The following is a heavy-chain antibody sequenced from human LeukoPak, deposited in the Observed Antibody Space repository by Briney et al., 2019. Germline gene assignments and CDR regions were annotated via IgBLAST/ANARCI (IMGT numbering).Heavy chain of an antibody. J-gene: IGHJ4*02. Sequence: SVKVSCKTSGGTFDTYVVSWVRQAPGQGLDWMGRIIAMFGTPNYAQGFQGRVAITADKSTSTAYMELRGLKSEDTAVYYCAVGRTCGATSCPRTYWGQGTLVTVSS. CDR2: IIAMFGTP. CDR3: AVGRTCGATSCPRTY. D-gene: IGHD2-21*01. CDR1: GGTFDTYV. V-gene: IGHV1-69*06.